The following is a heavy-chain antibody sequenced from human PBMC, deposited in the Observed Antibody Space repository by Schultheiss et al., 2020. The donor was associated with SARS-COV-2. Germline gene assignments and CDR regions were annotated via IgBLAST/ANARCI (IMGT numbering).Heavy chain of an antibody. D-gene: IGHD2-2*01. CDR3: ARVPGYCSSTSCFYYYYGMDV. CDR2: IWYDGSNK. CDR1: GFTFSSYG. J-gene: IGHJ6*02. V-gene: IGHV3-33*01. Sequence: GESLKISCAASGFTFSSYGMHWVRQAPGKGLEWVAVIWYDGSNKYYADSVKGRFTISRDNSKNTLYLQMNSLRAEDTAVYYCARVPGYCSSTSCFYYYYGMDVWGQGTTVTVSS.